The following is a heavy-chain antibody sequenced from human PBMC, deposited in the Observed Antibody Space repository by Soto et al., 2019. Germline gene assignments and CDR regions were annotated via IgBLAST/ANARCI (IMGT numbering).Heavy chain of an antibody. J-gene: IGHJ6*02. D-gene: IGHD3-10*01. CDR2: ISAYNGNT. V-gene: IGHV1-18*04. CDR3: ARVPHINWKTYYGSGSYLDYYYYYGMDV. Sequence: GASVKVSCKASGYIFTSYGISWVRQAPGQGLEWMGWISAYNGNTNYAQKLQGRVTMTTDTSTSTAYMELRSLRSDDTAVYYCARVPHINWKTYYGSGSYLDYYYYYGMDVWGQGTTVTVSS. CDR1: GYIFTSYG.